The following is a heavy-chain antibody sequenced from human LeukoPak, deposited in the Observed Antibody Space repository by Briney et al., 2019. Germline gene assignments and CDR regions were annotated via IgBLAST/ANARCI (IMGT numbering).Heavy chain of an antibody. J-gene: IGHJ4*01. Sequence: SETLSRTCTVSGGSISSYYWSWIRQPPGKGLEWIGYIYYSGSTNYNPSLKSRDTISLDTSKNQFSLKLSSVTAADTAVYYCARDRSRDGHNLARWGHGNLVTVSS. CDR3: ARDRSRDGHNLAR. D-gene: IGHD5-24*01. V-gene: IGHV4-59*01. CDR1: GGSISSYY. CDR2: IYYSGST.